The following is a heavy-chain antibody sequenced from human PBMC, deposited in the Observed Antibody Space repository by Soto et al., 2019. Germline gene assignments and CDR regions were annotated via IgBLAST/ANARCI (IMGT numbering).Heavy chain of an antibody. D-gene: IGHD3-10*01. J-gene: IGHJ4*02. CDR3: ARVLRGRIYFDY. CDR2: IYYSGST. Sequence: SETLSLTCTVSGGSISSGGYYWSWIRQHPGKGLEWIGYIYYSGSTYYNPSLKSRVTISVDTSKNQFSLKLSSVTAADTAVYYCARVLRGRIYFDYWGQGTLVTVSS. CDR1: GGSISSGGYY. V-gene: IGHV4-31*03.